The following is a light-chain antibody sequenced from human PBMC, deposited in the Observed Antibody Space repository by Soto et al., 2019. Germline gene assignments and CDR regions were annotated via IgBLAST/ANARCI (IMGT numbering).Light chain of an antibody. CDR1: SSNIGINT. V-gene: IGLV1-44*01. CDR2: TDN. CDR3: AAWDDSLNGLYV. Sequence: QSALTQPASVSGTPGQRVTISCSGSSSNIGINTVNWYQQVPGTAPKLLIYTDNQRPSGVPDRFSGSKSGTSASLAISGLQSEDEADYYCAAWDDSLNGLYVFGTGTKLTVL. J-gene: IGLJ1*01.